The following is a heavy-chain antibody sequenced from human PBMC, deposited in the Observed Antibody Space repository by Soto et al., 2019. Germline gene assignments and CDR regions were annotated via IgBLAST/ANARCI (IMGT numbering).Heavy chain of an antibody. V-gene: IGHV4-39*01. CDR1: GGSISSSSYY. CDR2: IYYSGST. J-gene: IGHJ3*02. Sequence: SETLSLTCTVSGGSISSSSYYWGWIRQPPGKGLEWIGSIYYSGSTYYNPSLKSRVTISVDTSKNQFSLKLSSVTAADTAVYYCAGAVRYFDSDYGAFDIWGQGTMVTVSS. CDR3: AGAVRYFDSDYGAFDI. D-gene: IGHD3-9*01.